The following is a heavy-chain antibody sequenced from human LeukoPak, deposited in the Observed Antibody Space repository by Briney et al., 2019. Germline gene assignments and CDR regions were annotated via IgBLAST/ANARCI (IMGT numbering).Heavy chain of an antibody. J-gene: IGHJ1*01. V-gene: IGHV4-59*01. D-gene: IGHD3-22*01. Sequence: SETLSLTCTVSGASISSYYWTWIRQPPGKGLEWIGHIYYSGSTNYNPSLKSRVTISVDTSKNQFSLKLSSVTAADTAVYYCARGTYYYDSSGYYSKLFQHWGQGTLVTVSS. CDR1: GASISSYY. CDR3: ARGTYYYDSSGYYSKLFQH. CDR2: IYYSGST.